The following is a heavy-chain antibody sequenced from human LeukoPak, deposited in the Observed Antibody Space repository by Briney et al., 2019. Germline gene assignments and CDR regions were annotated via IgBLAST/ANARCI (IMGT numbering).Heavy chain of an antibody. J-gene: IGHJ4*02. CDR1: GFTFSSYA. V-gene: IGHV3-23*01. Sequence: PGGSLRLSCAASGFTFSSYAMSWVRQAPGKGLEWASAISGSGGSTYYADSVKGRFTISRDNSKNTLYLQMNSLRAEDTAVYYCAKDHINTYYDFCFGYWGQGTLVTVSS. CDR2: ISGSGGST. D-gene: IGHD3-3*01. CDR3: AKDHINTYYDFCFGY.